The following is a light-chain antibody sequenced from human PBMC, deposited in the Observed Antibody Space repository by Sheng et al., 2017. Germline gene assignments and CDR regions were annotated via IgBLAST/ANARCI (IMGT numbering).Light chain of an antibody. Sequence: DVVMTQSPLALPVTLGQPASISCRSPQSLVYSDGNTYLNWFQQRPGLSPRRLIYNVSNRDSGVPDRFSGSGSGTDFTLKISRVEAEDVGVYYCMQSIQLPPTFGGGTKVEIQ. CDR1: QSLVYSDGNTY. J-gene: IGKJ4*01. CDR2: NVS. CDR3: MQSIQLPPT. V-gene: IGKV2-30*01.